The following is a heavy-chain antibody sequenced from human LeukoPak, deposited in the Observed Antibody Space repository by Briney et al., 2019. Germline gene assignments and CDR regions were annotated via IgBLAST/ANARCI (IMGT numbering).Heavy chain of an antibody. V-gene: IGHV1-2*06. D-gene: IGHD5-12*01. CDR2: INPNSGGT. CDR3: ARGPMSGYSGYDALF. J-gene: IGHJ4*02. Sequence: ASVTVSCKASGYTFTGYYMHWVRQAPGQGLEWMGRINPNSGGTNYAQKFQGRVTMTRDTSISTAYMELSRLRSDDTAVYYCARGPMSGYSGYDALFWGQGTLVTVSS. CDR1: GYTFTGYY.